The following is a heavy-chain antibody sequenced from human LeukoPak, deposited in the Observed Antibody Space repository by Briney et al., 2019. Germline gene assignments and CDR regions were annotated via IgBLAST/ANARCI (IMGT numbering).Heavy chain of an antibody. CDR2: ISGSGGST. CDR1: GFTFSSYG. V-gene: IGHV3-23*01. J-gene: IGHJ6*03. CDR3: AKASGWSVLSYMDV. D-gene: IGHD2/OR15-2a*01. Sequence: GGTLRLYCAASGFTFSSYGMSWVRQAPGKGLEWVSAISGSGGSTYYADSVKGRFTISRDNSKNTLYLQMNSLRAEDTAVYYCAKASGWSVLSYMDVWGKGTMVTISS.